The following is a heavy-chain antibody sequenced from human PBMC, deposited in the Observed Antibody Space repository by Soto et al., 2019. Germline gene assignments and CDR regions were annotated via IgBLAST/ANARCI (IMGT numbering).Heavy chain of an antibody. CDR3: ARGIDGPYGGNFHDAFDI. V-gene: IGHV4-30-4*01. D-gene: IGHD4-17*01. J-gene: IGHJ3*02. Sequence: SETLSLTCTFSGGSISSGDYYLSWIRQPPGKGLEWIGYIYYSGSTYYNPSLKSRVTISVDTSKNQFSLKLSSVTAADTAVYYCARGIDGPYGGNFHDAFDIWGQGTMVTVSS. CDR2: IYYSGST. CDR1: GGSISSGDYY.